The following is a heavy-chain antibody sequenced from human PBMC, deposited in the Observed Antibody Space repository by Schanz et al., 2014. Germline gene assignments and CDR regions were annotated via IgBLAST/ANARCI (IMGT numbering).Heavy chain of an antibody. V-gene: IGHV3-21*02. D-gene: IGHD1-1*01. CDR3: ARDSAGTTFGGLDS. Sequence: EVQLVESGGGLVKPGGSLRLSCAASGFTFSTYYMNWVRQAPGKGLEWVSSIISTGGTIYYVDSVRGRFTISRDNAKNTVYLEMNRLRTEDTALYYCARDSAGTTFGGLDSWGQGTLVTVSS. J-gene: IGHJ4*02. CDR1: GFTFSTYY. CDR2: IISTGGTI.